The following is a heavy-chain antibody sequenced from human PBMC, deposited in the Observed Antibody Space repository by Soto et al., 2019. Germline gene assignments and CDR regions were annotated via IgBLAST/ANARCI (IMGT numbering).Heavy chain of an antibody. J-gene: IGHJ5*02. Sequence: PSETLSLTCAVSGGSISIGTDCWGWIRQPPGKGLEWIGNIHYSGSTNYNPSLKSRVTISVDTSKNQFSLKLSSVTAADTAVYYCARLVWSYGTWFDPWGQGTLVTVSS. CDR1: GGSISIGTDC. CDR2: IHYSGST. V-gene: IGHV4-39*01. D-gene: IGHD5-18*01. CDR3: ARLVWSYGTWFDP.